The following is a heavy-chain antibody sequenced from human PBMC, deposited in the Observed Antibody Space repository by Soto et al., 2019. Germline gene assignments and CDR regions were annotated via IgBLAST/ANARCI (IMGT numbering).Heavy chain of an antibody. J-gene: IGHJ5*02. CDR1: GYTLTELS. Sequence: ASVKVSCKVSGYTLTELSMHWVRQAPGKGLEWMGGFDPEDGETIYAQKFQGRVTMTEDTSTSTAYMELSSLRSDDTAVYYCAREGRGYCSSTSCLYNWYDPWGQGTLVTVSS. D-gene: IGHD2-2*03. CDR3: AREGRGYCSSTSCLYNWYDP. CDR2: FDPEDGET. V-gene: IGHV1-24*01.